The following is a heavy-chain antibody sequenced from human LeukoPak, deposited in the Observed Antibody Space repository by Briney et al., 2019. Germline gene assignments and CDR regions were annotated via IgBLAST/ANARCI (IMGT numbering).Heavy chain of an antibody. V-gene: IGHV1-8*02. D-gene: IGHD3-9*01. J-gene: IGHJ4*02. CDR2: MNPNSGNT. CDR1: GYTFTNYD. CDR3: ARGRSRWDILTGYSDY. Sequence: ASVKVSCKASGYTFTNYDIHWVRQATGQGLEWMGWMNPNSGNTGYAQKFQGRVTMTRNTSISTAYMELSSLRSEDTAVYYCARGRSRWDILTGYSDYWGQGTLVTVSS.